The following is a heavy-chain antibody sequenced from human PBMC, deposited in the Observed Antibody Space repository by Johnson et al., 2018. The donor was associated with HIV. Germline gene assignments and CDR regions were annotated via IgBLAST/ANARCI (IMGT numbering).Heavy chain of an antibody. J-gene: IGHJ3*02. Sequence: QLVESGGGVVRPGGSLRLSCAASGFTFDDYGMSWIRQAPGKGLEWVSYISSSGSTIYYADSVKVRFTISRDNAKNSLYLQMDSLRDEDTALYYCVKDSRMIGGVHGAFDIWGQGTMVTVSS. CDR2: ISSSGSTI. CDR3: VKDSRMIGGVHGAFDI. D-gene: IGHD3-22*01. CDR1: GFTFDDYG. V-gene: IGHV3-11*01.